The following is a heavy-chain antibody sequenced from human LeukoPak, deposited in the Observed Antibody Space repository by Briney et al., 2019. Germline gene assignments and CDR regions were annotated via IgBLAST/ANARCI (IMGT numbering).Heavy chain of an antibody. V-gene: IGHV4-34*01. CDR2: INHSGST. Sequence: SETLSLTCAVYGGSFSGYYWSWIRQPPGKGLEWIGEINHSGSTNYNPSLKSRVTISVDTSKNQFSLKLSSVTAADTAVYYCATVRGVMVYWGQGTLVTVSS. D-gene: IGHD3-10*01. J-gene: IGHJ4*02. CDR1: GGSFSGYY. CDR3: ATVRGVMVY.